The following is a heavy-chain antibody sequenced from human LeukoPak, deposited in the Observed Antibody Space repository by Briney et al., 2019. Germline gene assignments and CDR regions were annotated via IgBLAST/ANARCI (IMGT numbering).Heavy chain of an antibody. CDR3: ARGGYSYGKRYRFGY. V-gene: IGHV4-59*12. Sequence: SETLSLTCTVSGGSISSYYWSWIRQPPGKGLEWIGYIYYSGSTNYNPSLKSRVTISVDTSKNQFSLKLSSVTAADTAVYYCARGGYSYGKRYRFGYWGQGTLVTVSS. CDR2: IYYSGST. CDR1: GGSISSYY. D-gene: IGHD5-18*01. J-gene: IGHJ4*02.